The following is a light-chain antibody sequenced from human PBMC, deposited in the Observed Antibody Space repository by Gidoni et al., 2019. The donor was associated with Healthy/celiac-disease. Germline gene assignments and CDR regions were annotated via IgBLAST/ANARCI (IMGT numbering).Light chain of an antibody. V-gene: IGKV3-15*01. CDR1: QSVNSN. Sequence: EIVLTQSPATLSVSPGERATLSCRASQSVNSNLAWYQQKPGQAPRLLIYGASTRATGFPARFSGSGSGTEFTLTISSLQSEDFAVDYCQQYNNWPGAFGQGTKVEIK. CDR3: QQYNNWPGA. J-gene: IGKJ1*01. CDR2: GAS.